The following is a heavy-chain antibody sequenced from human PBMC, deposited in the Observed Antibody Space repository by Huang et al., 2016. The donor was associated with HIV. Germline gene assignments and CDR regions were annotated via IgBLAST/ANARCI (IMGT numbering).Heavy chain of an antibody. V-gene: IGHV1-69*01. J-gene: IGHJ6*02. Sequence: QVQLVQSEAEVKKPGSSVKVSCKAYGGTFSTFGLSWVRQASGRGLEWRAGILHIVNTTYSAQKFQGRVTLTADESTNTASMELNSLTFEDTAVYYCAKPSDAAMIRDYYYPMDVWGQGTTVTVS. D-gene: IGHD5-18*01. CDR1: GGTFSTFG. CDR2: ILHIVNTT. CDR3: AKPSDAAMIRDYYYPMDV.